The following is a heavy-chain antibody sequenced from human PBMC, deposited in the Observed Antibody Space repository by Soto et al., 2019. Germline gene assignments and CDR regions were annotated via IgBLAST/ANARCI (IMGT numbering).Heavy chain of an antibody. CDR2: ISGSGGNT. D-gene: IGHD3-10*01. V-gene: IGHV3-23*01. CDR3: AKGFHVWFGQLFHQFDY. Sequence: PGGSLRLSCAAAGFTFSSYAMSWVRQAPGKGLEWVSAISGSGGNTYYADSVKGRFTISRDNSKNTLYLQMDSLRAEDTAVYYCAKGFHVWFGQLFHQFDYWGQGTLVTVSS. CDR1: GFTFSSYA. J-gene: IGHJ4*02.